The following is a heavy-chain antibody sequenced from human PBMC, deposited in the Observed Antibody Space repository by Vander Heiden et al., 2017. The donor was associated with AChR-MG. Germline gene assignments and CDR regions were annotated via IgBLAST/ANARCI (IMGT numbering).Heavy chain of an antibody. J-gene: IGHJ4*02. V-gene: IGHV3-48*02. CDR3: ARVAMGATRLDFDN. CDR1: GFTFSTYS. CDR2: IAGSSSAI. D-gene: IGHD1-26*01. Sequence: EVQLVESGGGFVQPGGSLSLSWAASGFTFSTYSMNWVRQAPGKGLEWVSYIAGSSSAIYYADSVKGRFTVSIDNAKNSLYLHMNSLRNEDTAVYFCARVAMGATRLDFDNWGQGTLVTVSS.